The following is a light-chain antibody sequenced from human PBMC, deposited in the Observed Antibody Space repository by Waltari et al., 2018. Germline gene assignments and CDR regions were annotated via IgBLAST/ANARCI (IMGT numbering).Light chain of an antibody. CDR3: CSYAGSSTWV. V-gene: IGLV2-23*01. CDR1: SSDVWSYNF. Sequence: QSALTQPASVSGSPGQSITISCTETSSDVWSYNFVSWYQQHPGKVPKLMIYECSKRPSGVSNRFSGSKSGNTASLTISGLQAEDEADYYCCSYAGSSTWVFGGGTKLTVL. J-gene: IGLJ3*02. CDR2: ECS.